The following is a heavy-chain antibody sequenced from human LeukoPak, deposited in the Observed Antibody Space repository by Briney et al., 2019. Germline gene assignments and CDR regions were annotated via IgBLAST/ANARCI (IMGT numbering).Heavy chain of an antibody. D-gene: IGHD3-3*01. CDR2: IYYAGST. CDR3: ARHSPGRNFWSGDPPGTFDY. Sequence: PSETLSLTCTVSGGSISSSSYYWGWIRQSPGRGLEWIGTIYYAGSTYYNPSLKGRVTISVDTSKNQFSLKLTSVSAADTAVYFCARHSPGRNFWSGDPPGTFDYWGQGTLVTVSS. CDR1: GGSISSSSYY. J-gene: IGHJ4*02. V-gene: IGHV4-39*01.